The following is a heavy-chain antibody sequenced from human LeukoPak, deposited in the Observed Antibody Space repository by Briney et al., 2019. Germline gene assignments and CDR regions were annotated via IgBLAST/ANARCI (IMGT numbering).Heavy chain of an antibody. CDR2: IYYSGST. J-gene: IGHJ4*02. D-gene: IGHD3-22*01. CDR3: ASLRPHYYDSSGHIDY. Sequence: SETLSLTCTVSGGSISSSSYYWGWIRQPPGKGLEWIGSIYYSGSTYYNPSLKSRVTISVDTSKNQFSLKLSSVTAADTAVYYCASLRPHYYDSSGHIDYWGQGTLVTVSS. V-gene: IGHV4-39*01. CDR1: GGSISSSSYY.